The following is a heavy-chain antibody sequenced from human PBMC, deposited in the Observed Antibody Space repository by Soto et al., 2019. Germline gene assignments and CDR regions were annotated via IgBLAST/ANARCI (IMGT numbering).Heavy chain of an antibody. Sequence: SVKVSCKASGGTFSSYRINWVRQAPGQGLEWVGGIVPIYRTADSAQKFQGRVTITAAGFGGTGYMEVRSLKSQGTAVYYCARGSGAKLSSSWGQGTLVTVSS. D-gene: IGHD6-13*01. CDR2: IVPIYRTA. J-gene: IGHJ4*02. CDR1: GGTFSSYR. CDR3: ARGSGAKLSSS. V-gene: IGHV1-69*13.